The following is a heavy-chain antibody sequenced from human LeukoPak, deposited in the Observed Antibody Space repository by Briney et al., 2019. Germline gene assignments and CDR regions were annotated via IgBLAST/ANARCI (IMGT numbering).Heavy chain of an antibody. CDR2: ISGSGGST. D-gene: IGHD3-9*01. CDR3: AKDVAYYDILTTPFDY. V-gene: IGHV3-23*01. Sequence: GGSLRLSCEATGFSFSTYWMSWVRQAPGKGLEWVSAISGSGGSTYYADSVKGRFTISRDNSKNTLYLQMNSLRAEDTAVYYCAKDVAYYDILTTPFDYWGQGTLVTVSS. J-gene: IGHJ4*02. CDR1: GFSFSTYW.